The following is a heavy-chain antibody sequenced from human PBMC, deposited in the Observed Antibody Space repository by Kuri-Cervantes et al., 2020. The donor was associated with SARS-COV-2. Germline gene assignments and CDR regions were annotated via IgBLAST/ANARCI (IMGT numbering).Heavy chain of an antibody. Sequence: GESLKISCKGSGYSFTSYWIGWVRQAPGQGLEWMGWINPNSGGTNYAQKFQGWVTMTRDTSISTAYMELSRLRSDDTAVYYCAREGGGTIQYYYYGMDVWGQGTTVTVSS. V-gene: IGHV1-2*04. J-gene: IGHJ6*02. D-gene: IGHD3-3*01. CDR1: GYSFTSYW. CDR2: INPNSGGT. CDR3: AREGGGTIQYYYYGMDV.